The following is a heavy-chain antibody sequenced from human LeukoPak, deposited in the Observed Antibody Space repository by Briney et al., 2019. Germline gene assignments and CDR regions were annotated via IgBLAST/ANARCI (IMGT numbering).Heavy chain of an antibody. V-gene: IGHV3-48*03. D-gene: IGHD2-15*01. CDR2: LSSSGFNI. J-gene: IGHJ5*02. CDR3: AGQSRLGYCSGGSCYSQPFDP. CDR1: GFTFSSYE. Sequence: GGSLRLSCAASGFTFSSYEMNWVRQAPGKGLEWVSYLSSSGFNIYYADSVKGRFTISRDNAKNSLYLQMNSLRAEDTAVYYCAGQSRLGYCSGGSCYSQPFDPWGQGTLVTVSS.